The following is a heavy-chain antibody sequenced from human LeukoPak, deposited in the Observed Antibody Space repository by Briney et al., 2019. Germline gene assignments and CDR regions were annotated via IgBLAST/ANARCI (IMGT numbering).Heavy chain of an antibody. CDR2: ISGSGGST. CDR3: AKDREIYYYYYYMDV. J-gene: IGHJ6*03. Sequence: GGSLRLSCAASGFTFSSYAMSWVRQAPGKGLEWVSAISGSGGSTYYADSVKSRFTIPRDNSKNTLYLQMNSLRAEDTAVYYCAKDREIYYYYYYMDVWGKGTTVTVSS. D-gene: IGHD1-26*01. V-gene: IGHV3-23*01. CDR1: GFTFSSYA.